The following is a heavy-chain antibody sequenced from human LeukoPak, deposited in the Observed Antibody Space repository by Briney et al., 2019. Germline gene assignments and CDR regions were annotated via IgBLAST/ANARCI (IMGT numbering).Heavy chain of an antibody. V-gene: IGHV3-30*02. Sequence: PGGSLRLSCAAPGFTFNDYAMYWVRQSPGRGLEWVALIRDDGSDTYHADSVKGRFTISSDNSKNTVLLRMNSLRGEDSAIYYCAKSDGHGTGYGFHIWGQGTMVTVSS. CDR3: AKSDGHGTGYGFHI. J-gene: IGHJ3*02. D-gene: IGHD6-19*01. CDR1: GFTFNDYA. CDR2: IRDDGSDT.